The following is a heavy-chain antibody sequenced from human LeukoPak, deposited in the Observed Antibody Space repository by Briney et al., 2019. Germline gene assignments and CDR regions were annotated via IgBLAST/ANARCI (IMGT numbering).Heavy chain of an antibody. D-gene: IGHD5-24*01. CDR1: GGTFSSYA. J-gene: IGHJ4*02. CDR3: ARGWLQSFDY. CDR2: IIPIFGTA. V-gene: IGHV1-69*05. Sequence: GASVKVSCKASGGTFSSYAISWVRQAPGQGLEWMGRIIPIFGTANYAQKLQGRVTMTTDTSTSTAYMELRSLRSDDTAVYYCARGWLQSFDYWGQGTLVTVSS.